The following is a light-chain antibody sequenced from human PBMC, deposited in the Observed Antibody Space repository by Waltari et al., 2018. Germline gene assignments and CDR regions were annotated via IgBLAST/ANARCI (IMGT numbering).Light chain of an antibody. Sequence: DIQMTQSPSTLSASVGDSILITCRASQSISNWLAWYQQKPGKAPKLLIYKAFTLETGVPSRFSGSGSGTVVTLSISSLQPDDFAAYYCEQYNSYSLRTSGGGTKVEIE. CDR3: EQYNSYSLRT. J-gene: IGKJ4*01. V-gene: IGKV1-5*03. CDR1: QSISNW. CDR2: KAF.